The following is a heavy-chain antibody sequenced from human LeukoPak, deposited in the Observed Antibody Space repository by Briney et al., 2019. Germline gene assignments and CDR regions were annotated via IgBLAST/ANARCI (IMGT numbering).Heavy chain of an antibody. CDR1: GFTFSSYA. J-gene: IGHJ3*02. Sequence: PGRSLRLSCAASGFTFSSYAMHWVRQAPGKGLEWVAVISYDGYNKYYADSVKGRFTISRDNSKNTLYLQMNSLRAEDTAVYYCVGERNAFDIWGQGTMVTVSS. CDR2: ISYDGYNK. CDR3: VGERNAFDI. V-gene: IGHV3-30*04.